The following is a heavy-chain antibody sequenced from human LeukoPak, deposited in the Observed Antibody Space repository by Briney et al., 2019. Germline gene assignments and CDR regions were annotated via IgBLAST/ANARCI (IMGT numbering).Heavy chain of an antibody. CDR2: ISSSSSYI. D-gene: IGHD4-17*01. Sequence: GGSLRLSCAASGFTFSSYSMNWVRQAPGKGLEWVSSISSSSSYIYYADSVKGQFTISRDNAKNSLYLQMNSLRAEDTAVYYCARAAPTVTDYWGQGTLVTVSS. V-gene: IGHV3-21*01. J-gene: IGHJ4*02. CDR1: GFTFSSYS. CDR3: ARAAPTVTDY.